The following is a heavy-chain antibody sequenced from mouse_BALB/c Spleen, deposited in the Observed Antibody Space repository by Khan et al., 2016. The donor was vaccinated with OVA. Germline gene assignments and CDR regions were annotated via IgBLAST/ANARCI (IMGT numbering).Heavy chain of an antibody. CDR1: GFTFSDYY. J-gene: IGHJ3*01. CDR2: IRKKASGYTT. Sequence: EVELVESGGGLVEPGGSLRLSCATSGFTFSDYYMSWVRQPPGKALEWLGFIRKKASGYTTEYSASVKGRFTIYRANSQSILYLQMNSLRAEDSATYDGARVDYGDGFAYWGQGTLVTVSA. CDR3: ARVDYGDGFAY. D-gene: IGHD1-2*01. V-gene: IGHV7-3*02.